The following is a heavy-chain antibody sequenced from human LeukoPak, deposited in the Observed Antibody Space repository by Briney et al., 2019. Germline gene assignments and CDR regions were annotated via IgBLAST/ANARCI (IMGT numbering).Heavy chain of an antibody. CDR1: EFTFSSYN. Sequence: GGSLRLSCAASEFTFSSYNMNWVRQAPGKGLEWVSYISSSSSTIYYADSVKGRFTISRDNAKNSLYLQMNSLRAEDTAVYYCARDDRLRLGELSLKVYAFDIWGQGTMVTVSS. V-gene: IGHV3-48*01. CDR3: ARDDRLRLGELSLKVYAFDI. J-gene: IGHJ3*02. CDR2: ISSSSSTI. D-gene: IGHD3-16*02.